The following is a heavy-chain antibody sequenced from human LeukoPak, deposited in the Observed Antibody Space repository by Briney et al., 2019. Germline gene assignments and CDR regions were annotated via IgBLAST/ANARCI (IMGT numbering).Heavy chain of an antibody. CDR1: GYSFTTYW. J-gene: IGHJ4*02. V-gene: IGHV5-51*01. D-gene: IGHD4-17*01. Sequence: GESLKISCKASGYSFTTYWIGWVRQMPGKGLEWMGIIYPGDSDTRYSPSFQGQVSISADKSISTTFLQWSSLKASDTAMYYCARRKHDYGDYVDYWGQGTLVTVSS. CDR3: ARRKHDYGDYVDY. CDR2: IYPGDSDT.